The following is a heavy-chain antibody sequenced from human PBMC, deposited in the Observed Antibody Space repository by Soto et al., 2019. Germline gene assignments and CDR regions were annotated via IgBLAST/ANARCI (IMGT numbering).Heavy chain of an antibody. CDR1: GFAFSTYA. D-gene: IGHD3-10*01. Sequence: EVQLLESGGGLVQPGGSLRLSCAASGFAFSTYAMTWVRQAQGKGLEWVSIVSDSGGTTFYADSVKGRFTVSRHNSKNTLYLQMNSLRAEDTALYFCAKELSYNSGRPFDYWGQGTLVTVSS. V-gene: IGHV3-23*01. J-gene: IGHJ4*02. CDR2: VSDSGGTT. CDR3: AKELSYNSGRPFDY.